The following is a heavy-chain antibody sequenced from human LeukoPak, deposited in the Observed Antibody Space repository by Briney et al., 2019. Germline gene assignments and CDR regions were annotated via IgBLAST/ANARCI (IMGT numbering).Heavy chain of an antibody. Sequence: PSETLSLTCAVYGGSFSGYYWSWIRQPPGKGLEWIGEINHSGSTNYNPSLKSRVPISVDTSKNQFSLKLSSVTAADTAVYYCARGRMIVVVITLKNYFDYWGQGTLVTVSS. CDR3: ARGRMIVVVITLKNYFDY. D-gene: IGHD3-22*01. CDR1: GGSFSGYY. V-gene: IGHV4-34*01. CDR2: INHSGST. J-gene: IGHJ4*02.